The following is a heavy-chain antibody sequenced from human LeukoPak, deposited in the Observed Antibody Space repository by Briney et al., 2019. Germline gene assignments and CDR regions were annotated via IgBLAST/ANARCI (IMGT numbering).Heavy chain of an antibody. J-gene: IGHJ4*02. Sequence: ASVKVSCKASGYTFTGYYIHWVRQAPGQGLEWMGWVNPNSGGINYAQKFQGRVTMTRDTSISTAYMELSRLRSDDTAVYYCAREDDYGSNSYDYWGQGSLVTVSS. V-gene: IGHV1-2*02. D-gene: IGHD4-23*01. CDR1: GYTFTGYY. CDR2: VNPNSGGI. CDR3: AREDDYGSNSYDY.